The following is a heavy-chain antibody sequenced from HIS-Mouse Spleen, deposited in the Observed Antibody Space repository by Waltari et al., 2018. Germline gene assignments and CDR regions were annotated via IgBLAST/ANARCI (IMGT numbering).Heavy chain of an antibody. D-gene: IGHD6-13*01. CDR2: IYYSGST. V-gene: IGHV4-39*07. J-gene: IGHJ2*01. CDR1: GGSISSSSYY. Sequence: QLQLQESGPGLVKPSETLSLTCTVSGGSISSSSYYWGWIRQPPGKGLEWIGSIYYSGSTPDNPSLKSRVTISVDTSKNQFSLKLSSVTAADTAVYYCAREIPYSSSWYDWYFDLWGRGTLVTVSS. CDR3: AREIPYSSSWYDWYFDL.